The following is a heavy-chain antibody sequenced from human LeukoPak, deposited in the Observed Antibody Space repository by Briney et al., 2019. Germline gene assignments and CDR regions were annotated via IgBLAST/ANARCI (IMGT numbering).Heavy chain of an antibody. J-gene: IGHJ4*02. CDR2: FDPEDGET. D-gene: IGHD6-19*01. V-gene: IGHV1-24*01. CDR1: GYTLTELS. CDR3: ATADVAVAGTPDY. Sequence: ASVKVSCKVSGYTLTELSMHWVRQAPGRGLEWMGRFDPEDGETIYAQKFQGRVTMTEDTSTNTAYMELSSLRSEDTAVYYCATADVAVAGTPDYWGQGTLVTVSS.